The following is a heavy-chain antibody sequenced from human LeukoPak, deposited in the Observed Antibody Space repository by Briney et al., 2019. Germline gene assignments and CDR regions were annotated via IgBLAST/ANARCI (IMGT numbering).Heavy chain of an antibody. V-gene: IGHV3-23*01. Sequence: PGGSLRLSCAASGFTFSSYGMSWVRQAPGKGLEWVSAISGSGGSTYYADSVKGRFTISRDNSKNTLYLQMNSLRAEDTAVYYCARGGRNVLRFLEWLLQIDYWGQGTLVTVSS. J-gene: IGHJ4*02. CDR3: ARGGRNVLRFLEWLLQIDY. CDR2: ISGSGGST. CDR1: GFTFSSYG. D-gene: IGHD3-3*01.